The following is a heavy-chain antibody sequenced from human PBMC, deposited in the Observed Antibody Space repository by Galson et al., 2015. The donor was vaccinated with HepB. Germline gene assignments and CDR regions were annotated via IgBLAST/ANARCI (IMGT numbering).Heavy chain of an antibody. CDR2: FSAYNGNT. V-gene: IGHV1-18*01. CDR1: GYTFTSYG. CDR3: ARSPWYFDL. J-gene: IGHJ2*01. Sequence: SVKVSCKASGYTFTSYGISWVRQAPGQGLEWMGWFSAYNGNTNYAQKVQGRVTMTRNTSISTAYMELSSLRSEDTAVYYCARSPWYFDLWGRGTLVTVSS.